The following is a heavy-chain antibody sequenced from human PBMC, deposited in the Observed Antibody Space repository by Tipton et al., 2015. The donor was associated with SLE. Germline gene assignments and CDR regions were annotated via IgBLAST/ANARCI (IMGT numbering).Heavy chain of an antibody. CDR2: IYYSGST. D-gene: IGHD3-3*01. Sequence: TLSLTCTVSGGSISSHYSSWIRQPPGKGMEWIGYIYYSGSTNYNLSLKSRVTISVDTSKNQFSLKLSPVTAADTAVYYCARRRNYDFWSGYYGYGMDVWGQGTTVTVSS. CDR3: ARRRNYDFWSGYYGYGMDV. V-gene: IGHV4-59*11. CDR1: GGSISSHY. J-gene: IGHJ6*02.